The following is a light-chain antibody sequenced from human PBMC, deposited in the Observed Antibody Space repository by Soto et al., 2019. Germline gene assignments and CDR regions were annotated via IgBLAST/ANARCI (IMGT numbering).Light chain of an antibody. CDR1: QSISRW. Sequence: DIQMTQSPSTLSASVGDRVTITCRASQSISRWVAWYQQKPGKAPKLLIYDASSWESGVPSRFSDSGSGTEFTLTISSLQPDDFATYYCQQYNHYSTFGQGTKLEIK. V-gene: IGKV1-5*01. J-gene: IGKJ2*01. CDR3: QQYNHYST. CDR2: DAS.